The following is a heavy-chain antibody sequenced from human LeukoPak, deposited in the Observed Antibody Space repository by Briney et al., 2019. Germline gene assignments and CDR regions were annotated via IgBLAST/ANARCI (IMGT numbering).Heavy chain of an antibody. J-gene: IGHJ4*02. CDR2: ISYDGSNK. CDR3: ARARGYSYGYLDY. V-gene: IGHV3-30-3*01. D-gene: IGHD5-18*01. CDR1: GYTFSSYA. Sequence: PGRSLRLSCAASGYTFSSYAMHWVRQAPGKGLEWVAVISYDGSNKYYADSVKGRFTISRGNSKNTLYLQMNSLRAEDTAVYYCARARGYSYGYLDYWGQGTLVTVSS.